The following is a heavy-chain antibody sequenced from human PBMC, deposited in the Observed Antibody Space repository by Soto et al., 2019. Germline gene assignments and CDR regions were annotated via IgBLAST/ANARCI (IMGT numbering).Heavy chain of an antibody. D-gene: IGHD3-22*01. CDR3: ARPQKINSYYDSSGYYRGMDV. CDR2: IIPIFGTA. J-gene: IGHJ6*02. Sequence: SVKVSCKASGGTFSSYAISWVRQAPGQGLEWMGGIIPIFGTANYAQKFQGRVTITADKSTSTAYMELSSLRSEDTAVYYCARPQKINSYYDSSGYYRGMDVWGQGTTVTVSS. CDR1: GGTFSSYA. V-gene: IGHV1-69*06.